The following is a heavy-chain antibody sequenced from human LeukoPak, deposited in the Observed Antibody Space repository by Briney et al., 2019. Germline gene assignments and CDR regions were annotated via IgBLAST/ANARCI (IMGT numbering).Heavy chain of an antibody. J-gene: IGHJ4*02. V-gene: IGHV4-59*01. Sequence: SESLSLTCTVSGGSISSYYWSWIRQPPGKGLEWIGYIYYSGSTNYNPSLKSRVTISVDTSKNQFSLKLSSVTAADTAVYYCTRGAGWLIDYWGQGILVTVSS. D-gene: IGHD3-16*01. CDR2: IYYSGST. CDR1: GGSISSYY. CDR3: TRGAGWLIDY.